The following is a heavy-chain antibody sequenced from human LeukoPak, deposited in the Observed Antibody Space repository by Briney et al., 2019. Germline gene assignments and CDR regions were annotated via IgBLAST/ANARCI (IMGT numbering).Heavy chain of an antibody. CDR1: GYTFTGYY. D-gene: IGHD4-17*01. V-gene: IGHV1-2*06. Sequence: WASVKVSCKASGYTFTGYYMHWVRQAPGQGLEWMGRINPNSGGTNYAQEFQGRVTMTRDTSISTAYMELSRLRSDDTAVYYCARAIVSSRYGDYEGRWFDPWGQGTLVTVSS. CDR2: INPNSGGT. J-gene: IGHJ5*02. CDR3: ARAIVSSRYGDYEGRWFDP.